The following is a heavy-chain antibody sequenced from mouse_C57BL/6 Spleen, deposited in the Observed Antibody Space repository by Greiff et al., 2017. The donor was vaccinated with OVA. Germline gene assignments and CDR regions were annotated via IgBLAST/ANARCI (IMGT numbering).Heavy chain of an antibody. CDR3: ARSAHDYGSSYGAWFAY. J-gene: IGHJ3*01. CDR2: IDPSDSDT. CDR1: GYTFTSYW. V-gene: IGHV1-52*01. D-gene: IGHD1-1*01. Sequence: QVQLQQPGAELVRPGSSVKLSCKASGYTFTSYWMHWVKQRPIQGLEWIGNIDPSDSDTHYNQKFKDKATLTVDKSSSTAYMQLSSLTSEDSAVYYSARSAHDYGSSYGAWFAYWGQGTLVTVSA.